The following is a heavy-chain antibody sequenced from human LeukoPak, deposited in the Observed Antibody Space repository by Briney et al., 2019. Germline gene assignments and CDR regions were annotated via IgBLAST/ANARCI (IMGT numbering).Heavy chain of an antibody. CDR3: ARGYGSGSYGY. D-gene: IGHD3-10*01. J-gene: IGHJ4*02. CDR1: GVTFSSYA. Sequence: PGGSLRLSCAASGVTFSSYAISWVRQAPGKGLEWVSAISGSGGSTYYADSVKGRFTISRDNSKNTLYLQMNSLRAEDTAVYYCARGYGSGSYGYWGQGPLVTDSS. CDR2: ISGSGGST. V-gene: IGHV3-23*01.